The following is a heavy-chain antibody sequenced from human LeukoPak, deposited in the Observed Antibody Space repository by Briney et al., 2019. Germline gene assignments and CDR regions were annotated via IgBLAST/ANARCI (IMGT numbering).Heavy chain of an antibody. V-gene: IGHV3-21*01. CDR2: ISSRSSYI. CDR3: ARDAYCSTTSCKGYFDL. D-gene: IGHD2-2*01. CDR1: GFTFSSYT. Sequence: GGSLRLSCAASGFTFSSYTMNWVRQAPGKGLEWVSSISSRSSYIYYADSVKGRFTISRDNAKNSLYLQMNSLRAEDTAVYYCARDAYCSTTSCKGYFDLWGRGILVTVSS. J-gene: IGHJ2*01.